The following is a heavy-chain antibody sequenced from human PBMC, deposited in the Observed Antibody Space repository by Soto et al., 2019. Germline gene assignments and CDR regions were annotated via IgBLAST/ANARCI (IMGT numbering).Heavy chain of an antibody. CDR2: IIPIFGTA. CDR3: ASSWVAIQTQYGMEV. V-gene: IGHV1-69*13. Sequence: ASLKVSCKASGGTFSSYAISWVRQAPGQGLEWMGGIIPIFGTANYAQKFQGRVTITADESTSIGYMELSSLRSEDPAVYYCASSWVAIQTQYGMEVWGQGTTVT. D-gene: IGHD2-2*01. CDR1: GGTFSSYA. J-gene: IGHJ6*02.